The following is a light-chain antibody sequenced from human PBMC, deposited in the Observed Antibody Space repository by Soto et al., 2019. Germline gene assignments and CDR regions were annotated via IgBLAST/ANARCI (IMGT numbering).Light chain of an antibody. CDR1: QDISNF. V-gene: IGKV1-33*01. CDR2: DAS. Sequence: DIPMTQSPSSLSASVGDRVTITCQASQDISNFLNWYQHKPGKSPKLLINDASNLETGVPSRFSGSGSSTDFPFTIHSLQPEDVATYYCQQYDSLPLSFGPGTKVELK. J-gene: IGKJ3*01. CDR3: QQYDSLPLS.